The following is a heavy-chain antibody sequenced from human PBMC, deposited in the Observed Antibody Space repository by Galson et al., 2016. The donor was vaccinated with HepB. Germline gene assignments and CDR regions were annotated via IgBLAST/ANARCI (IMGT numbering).Heavy chain of an antibody. CDR3: ARDMLGV. CDR2: ISTTDTYV. J-gene: IGHJ4*02. V-gene: IGHV3-11*06. D-gene: IGHD3-10*02. CDR1: GFTFSDHY. Sequence: SLRLSCAASGFTFSDHYMSWIRQAPGKGLEWIAYISTTDTYVDYADSVKGRFTISRDNARNSLYLQMNSLRADDTAVYFCARDMLGVWGQGTLVTVSS.